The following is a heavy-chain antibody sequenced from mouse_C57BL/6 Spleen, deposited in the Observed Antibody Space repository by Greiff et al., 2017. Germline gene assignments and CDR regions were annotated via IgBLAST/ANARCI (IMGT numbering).Heavy chain of an antibody. D-gene: IGHD2-4*01. CDR3: ARRRGYDYDGFAY. CDR2: IYWDDDK. J-gene: IGHJ3*01. V-gene: IGHV8-12*01. CDR1: GFSLSTSGMG. Sequence: QVTLKVCGPGILQSSQTLSLTCSFSGFSLSTSGMGVSWIRQPSGKGLEWLAHIYWDDDKRYNPSLKSRLTISKDTSRNQVFLKITSVDTADTATYYCARRRGYDYDGFAYWGQGTLVTVSA.